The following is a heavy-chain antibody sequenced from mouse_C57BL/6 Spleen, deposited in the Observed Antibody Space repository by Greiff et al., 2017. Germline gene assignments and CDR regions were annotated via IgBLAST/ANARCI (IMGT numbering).Heavy chain of an antibody. CDR2: IDPETGGT. J-gene: IGHJ2*01. V-gene: IGHV1-15*01. CDR1: GYTFTDYE. Sequence: VQLQQSGAELVRPGASVTLSCKASGYTFTDYEMHWVKQTPVHGLEWIGAIDPETGGTAYNQKFKGKAILTADKSSSTAYMELRSLTSEDSAVYYCTRVLQEYFDYWGQGTTLTVSS. CDR3: TRVLQEYFDY. D-gene: IGHD2-14*01.